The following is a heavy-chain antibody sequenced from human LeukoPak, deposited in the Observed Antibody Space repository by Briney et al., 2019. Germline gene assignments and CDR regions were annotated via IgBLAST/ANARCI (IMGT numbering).Heavy chain of an antibody. V-gene: IGHV3-23*01. CDR1: GLIFSSHA. CDR2: NSSRGDST. CDR3: AKGPPGWHGGAHDY. J-gene: IGHJ4*02. D-gene: IGHD6-19*01. Sequence: GGSLRLSCAASGLIFSSHAMSWVRQTPEKGREWVSANSSRGDSTYYADSVKGRFTISRDNSKNTLYLQMSSLRGEHTAVYYCAKGPPGWHGGAHDYWGQGTLVPVSS.